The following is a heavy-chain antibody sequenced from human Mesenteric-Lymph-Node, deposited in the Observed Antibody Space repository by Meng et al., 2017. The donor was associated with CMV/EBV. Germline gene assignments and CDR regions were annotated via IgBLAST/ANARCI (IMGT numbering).Heavy chain of an antibody. V-gene: IGHV3-11*04. Sequence: GESLKISCTASDITFSEYYMNWIRQAPGKRLEWISYISSSTSTIYYADSVKGRFTISRDNAKKSVYLQMNSLGAEDTAVYYCATSPRISIFGVGRGGMDVWGQGTTVTVSS. D-gene: IGHD3-3*02. CDR3: ATSPRISIFGVGRGGMDV. J-gene: IGHJ6*02. CDR2: ISSSTSTI. CDR1: DITFSEYY.